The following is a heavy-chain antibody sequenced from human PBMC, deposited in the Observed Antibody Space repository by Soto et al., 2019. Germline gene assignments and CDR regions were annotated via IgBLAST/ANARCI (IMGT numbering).Heavy chain of an antibody. CDR1: GFTFSSYG. CDR3: ARVGTPMVRGVNYYMDV. D-gene: IGHD3-10*01. V-gene: IGHV3-33*01. CDR2: IWYDGSNK. J-gene: IGHJ6*03. Sequence: GGSLRLSCAASGFTFSSYGMHWVRQAPGKGLEWVAVIWYDGSNKYYADSVKGRFTISRDNSKNTLYLQMNSLRAEDTAVYYCARVGTPMVRGVNYYMDVWGKGTTVTVSS.